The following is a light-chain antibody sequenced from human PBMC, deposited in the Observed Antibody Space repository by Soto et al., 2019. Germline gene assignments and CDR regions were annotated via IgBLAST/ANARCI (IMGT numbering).Light chain of an antibody. CDR3: QSYDSSLSGWKV. CDR1: SSNIGAGYD. V-gene: IGLV1-40*01. J-gene: IGLJ2*01. CDR2: GNS. Sequence: QSVLTQPPSVSGAPGQRVTISCTGSSSNIGAGYDVHWYQQLPGTAPKLLIYGNSNRPSGVPDRVSGSKSGTSASLAITGLQAEYEADYYCQSYDSSLSGWKVFGGGTKLTVL.